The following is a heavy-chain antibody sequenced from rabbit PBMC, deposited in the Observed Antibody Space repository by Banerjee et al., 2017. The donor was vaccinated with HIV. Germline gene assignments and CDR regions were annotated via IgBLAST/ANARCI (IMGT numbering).Heavy chain of an antibody. V-gene: IGHV1S45*01. CDR2: IYNGDGST. CDR1: GFSFSGNYY. J-gene: IGHJ4*01. D-gene: IGHD8-1*01. Sequence: QEQLVESGGGLVQPEGSLTLTCTASGFSFSGNYYMCWVRQAPGKGLEWIGCIYNGDGSTYYASWAKGRFTISKTSSTTVTLQMTSLTVADTATFFCARGGADGRSYFDLWGPGTLVTVS. CDR3: ARGGADGRSYFDL.